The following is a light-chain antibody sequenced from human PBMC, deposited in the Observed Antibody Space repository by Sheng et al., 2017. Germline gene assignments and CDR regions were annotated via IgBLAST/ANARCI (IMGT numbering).Light chain of an antibody. Sequence: EIVLTQSPGTLSLSPGERATLSCRASQTASSSYLAWYQQKPGQAPRLLIYGASSRATGIPDRFSGSGSGTDFTLTISRLEPEDFAVYYCQQYGGSRWTFGQGTRLEIK. V-gene: IGKV3-20*01. J-gene: IGKJ5*01. CDR2: GAS. CDR3: QQYGGSRWT. CDR1: QTASSSY.